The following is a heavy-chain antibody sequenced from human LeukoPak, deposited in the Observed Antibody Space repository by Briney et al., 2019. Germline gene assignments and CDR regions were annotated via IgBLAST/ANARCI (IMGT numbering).Heavy chain of an antibody. D-gene: IGHD6-19*01. Sequence: PGGSLRLSCAASGFTFSSYAMGWVRQALGKGLEWVSAISGSGGSTYYADSVKGRFTISRDNSKNTLYLQMNSLRAEDTAVYYCAKAYSSGWPYYYYGMDVWGQGTTVTVSS. V-gene: IGHV3-23*01. CDR3: AKAYSSGWPYYYYGMDV. J-gene: IGHJ6*02. CDR2: ISGSGGST. CDR1: GFTFSSYA.